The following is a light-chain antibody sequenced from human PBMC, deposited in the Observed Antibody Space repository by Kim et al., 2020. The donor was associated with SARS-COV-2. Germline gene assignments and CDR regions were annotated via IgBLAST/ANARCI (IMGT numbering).Light chain of an antibody. V-gene: IGKV1-17*03. Sequence: DIQMTQSPSAMSASLGDRVTITCRASRDISNYLAWFQQKPGKAPKRLIYAASDLQPGVASRFSGSGSGTEFTLTISSLQPEDFATYHCLQYISYPLTFGGGTKVDIK. CDR3: LQYISYPLT. J-gene: IGKJ4*01. CDR2: AAS. CDR1: RDISNY.